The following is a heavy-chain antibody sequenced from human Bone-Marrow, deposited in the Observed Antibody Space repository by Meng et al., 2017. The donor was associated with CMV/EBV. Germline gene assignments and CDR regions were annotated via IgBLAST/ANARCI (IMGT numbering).Heavy chain of an antibody. CDR3: ARDPLGYCSGITCRYYFDY. J-gene: IGHJ4*02. V-gene: IGHV3-30-3*01. D-gene: IGHD2-15*01. CDR1: GFTFSSYA. CDR2: ITYDGSNK. Sequence: GESLKISCAASGFTFSSYAMHWVRQAPGKGLEWVAVITYDGSNKYYAGPVKGRFTISRDNSKNTLYLQMNSLRADDTAQYYCARDPLGYCSGITCRYYFDYWGPGTLVTVSS.